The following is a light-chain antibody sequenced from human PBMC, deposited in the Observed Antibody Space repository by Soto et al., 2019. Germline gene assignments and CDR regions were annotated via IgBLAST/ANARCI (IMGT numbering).Light chain of an antibody. J-gene: IGLJ1*01. CDR3: SSYTSSTAYV. Sequence: QSALTQPASVSGSPGQSITISCTGTSSDIGGYNYVSWYQLHPNKAPKLIIYEVSNRPPGVSNRFSGSKSGNTASLTISGLQAEDEADYYCSSYTSSTAYVFGTGTKVTVL. CDR2: EVS. CDR1: SSDIGGYNY. V-gene: IGLV2-14*01.